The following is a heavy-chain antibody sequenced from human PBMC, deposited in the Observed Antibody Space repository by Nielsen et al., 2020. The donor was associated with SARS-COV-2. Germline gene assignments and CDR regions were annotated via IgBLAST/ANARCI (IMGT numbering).Heavy chain of an antibody. D-gene: IGHD4-11*01. CDR2: IDSDGNNT. J-gene: IGHJ4*02. CDR3: ATDLTTVDY. V-gene: IGHV3-74*01. CDR1: GFAFSSYW. Sequence: GESLKISCAASGFAFSSYWMHWVRQAPGKGLVWVSRIDSDGNNTSYADSVKGRSSISRDNAKNTLYLQMDSLRAEDTAVYYCATDLTTVDYWGQGTLVTVSS.